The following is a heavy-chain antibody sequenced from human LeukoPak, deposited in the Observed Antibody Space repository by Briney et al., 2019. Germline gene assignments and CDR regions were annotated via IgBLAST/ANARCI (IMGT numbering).Heavy chain of an antibody. V-gene: IGHV4-34*01. CDR1: GASFSGDY. Sequence: SQTLSLTCAVSGASFSGDYWSWLRQPPGKGLEWIAEINHSGRSNFNPSLQGRVTISVDTSKNQISLNLSSVTAADTARYYCARGLYDSGDHYYRIRAYYFDQCGQGTLVTVSS. CDR3: ARGLYDSGDHYYRIRAYYFDQ. J-gene: IGHJ4*02. D-gene: IGHD3-22*01. CDR2: INHSGRS.